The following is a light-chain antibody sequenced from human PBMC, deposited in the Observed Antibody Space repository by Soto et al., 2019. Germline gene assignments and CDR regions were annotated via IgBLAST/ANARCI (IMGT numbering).Light chain of an antibody. J-gene: IGKJ1*01. V-gene: IGKV3-20*01. Sequence: EIVLTQSPGTLSLSPGERATLSCRASQSISSPYLAWYQQKPGQAPRLLIDGASSRATGVPARFTGSGSGIEFSLTISSLLSEDSAFYYCQQYFNWPLTWTFGPGTKV. CDR1: QSISSPY. CDR3: QQYFNWPLTWT. CDR2: GAS.